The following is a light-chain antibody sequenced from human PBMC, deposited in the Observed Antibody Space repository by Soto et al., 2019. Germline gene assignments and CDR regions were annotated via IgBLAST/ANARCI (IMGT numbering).Light chain of an antibody. CDR1: SSDVGTYNY. V-gene: IGLV2-11*01. J-gene: IGLJ2*01. CDR2: DVS. CDR3: CSYAGGYTHAV. Sequence: QSALTQPRSVSGPPGQSVSISCSGTSSDVGTYNYVSWYQQHPGKAPKLTIYDVSKRPSGVPDRFSGSKSGNTASLTISGLQAEDEADYYCCSYAGGYTHAVFGGGTK.